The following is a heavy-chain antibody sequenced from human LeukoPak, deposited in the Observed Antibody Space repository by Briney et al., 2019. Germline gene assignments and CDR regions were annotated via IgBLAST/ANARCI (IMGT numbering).Heavy chain of an antibody. CDR2: ISAYNGNT. J-gene: IGHJ5*02. D-gene: IGHD3-10*01. V-gene: IGHV1-18*01. CDR3: ARVRFGAITMVRGVKENRVNWVDP. CDR1: DTFTSYG. Sequence: ASVKLSCKASDTFTSYGITWVRQAPGQGLEWMGWISAYNGNTNYAQKLQGRVTMTTDISTSTAYMELRSLRSDDTAVYYCARVRFGAITMVRGVKENRVNWVDPWGQGTLVTVSS.